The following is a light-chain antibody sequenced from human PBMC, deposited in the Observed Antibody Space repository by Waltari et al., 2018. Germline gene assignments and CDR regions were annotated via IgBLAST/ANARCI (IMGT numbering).Light chain of an antibody. Sequence: EIVMTQSPDSLAVSLGERATINCKSSQSVLFTPTNKNYLAWYQQKPRQPPKLLSYWASTRESGVPDRFSGSVSGTDFTLTISSLQAEDVAVYYCQQYQSFPWTFGQGTKVEIK. V-gene: IGKV4-1*01. CDR2: WAS. CDR1: QSVLFTPTNKNY. J-gene: IGKJ1*01. CDR3: QQYQSFPWT.